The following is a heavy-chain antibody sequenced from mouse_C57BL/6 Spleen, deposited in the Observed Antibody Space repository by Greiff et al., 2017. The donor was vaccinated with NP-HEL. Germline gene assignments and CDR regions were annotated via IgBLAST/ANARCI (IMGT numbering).Heavy chain of an antibody. J-gene: IGHJ4*01. V-gene: IGHV2-2*01. CDR3: ARYDYDGGYAMDY. Sequence: VQVVESGPGLVQPSQSLSITCTVSGFSLTSYGVHWVRQSPGKGLEWLGVIWSGGSTDYNAAFISRLSISKDNSKSQVFFKMNSLQADDTAIDYCARYDYDGGYAMDYWGQGTSVTVSS. CDR1: GFSLTSYG. CDR2: IWSGGST. D-gene: IGHD2-4*01.